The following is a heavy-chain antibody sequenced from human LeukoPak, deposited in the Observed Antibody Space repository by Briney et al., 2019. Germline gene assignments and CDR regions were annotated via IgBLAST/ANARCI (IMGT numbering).Heavy chain of an antibody. Sequence: GGSLRPSCAASGFTFTNYWMSWVRQAPGKGLEWVANIKQDGSEKYYVDSVKGRFTISRDNAKNSLYLQMNSLRAEDTAVYYCARDAYRDRYFDSWGQGTLVTVSS. V-gene: IGHV3-7*01. CDR3: ARDAYRDRYFDS. CDR2: IKQDGSEK. CDR1: GFTFTNYW. D-gene: IGHD4-11*01. J-gene: IGHJ4*02.